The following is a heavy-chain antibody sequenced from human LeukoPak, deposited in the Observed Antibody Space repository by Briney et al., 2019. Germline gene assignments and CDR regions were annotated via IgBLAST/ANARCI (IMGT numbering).Heavy chain of an antibody. D-gene: IGHD6-13*01. CDR3: ARAGAAAYFDY. V-gene: IGHV4-59*01. CDR1: GGSISSYY. Sequence: PSETLSPTCTVSGGSISSYYWSWIRQPPGKGLEWIGYIYYSGSTNYNPSLKSRVTISVDTSKNQFSLKLSSVTAADTAVYYCARAGAAAYFDYWGQGTLVTVSS. CDR2: IYYSGST. J-gene: IGHJ4*02.